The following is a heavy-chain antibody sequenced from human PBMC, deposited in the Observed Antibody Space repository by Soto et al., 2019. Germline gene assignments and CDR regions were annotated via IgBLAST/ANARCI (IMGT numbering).Heavy chain of an antibody. D-gene: IGHD3-22*01. CDR1: GYTFTSYG. J-gene: IGHJ4*02. Sequence: APGKVSCKASGYTFTSYGISWVRQAPGQGLEWMGWISAYNGNTNYAQKLQGRVTMTTDTSTSTAYRELRSPRSDDTAVYYCARGAVGYYYDSSGRFDYWGQVTLVTVSS. V-gene: IGHV1-18*04. CDR3: ARGAVGYYYDSSGRFDY. CDR2: ISAYNGNT.